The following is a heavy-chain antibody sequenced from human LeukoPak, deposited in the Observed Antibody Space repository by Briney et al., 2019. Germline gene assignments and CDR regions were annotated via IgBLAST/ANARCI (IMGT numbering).Heavy chain of an antibody. V-gene: IGHV4-59*01. Sequence: SETLSLTCTVSGGSISSYYWSWIRQPPGKGLEWIGYIYYSGSTNYNPSLKSRVTISVDTSKNQFSLKLSSVTAADTAVYYCARWGGHYYYGMDVWGQGTTVTVSS. J-gene: IGHJ6*02. D-gene: IGHD3-3*01. CDR2: IYYSGST. CDR3: ARWGGHYYYGMDV. CDR1: GGSISSYY.